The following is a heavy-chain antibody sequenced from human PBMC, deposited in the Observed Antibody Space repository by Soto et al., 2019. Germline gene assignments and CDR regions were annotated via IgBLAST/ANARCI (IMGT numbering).Heavy chain of an antibody. J-gene: IGHJ5*02. V-gene: IGHV4-31*03. CDR1: GGSISSGGYY. CDR2: IYYSGST. Sequence: QVQLQESGPGLVKPSQTLSLTCTVSGGSISSGGYYWSWIRQHPGKGLEWIGYIYYSGSTYYNPSLKSRVTISVDTSKNQFSLKLSSVTAADTAVYYCARGDYDILTGYYRGMENWFDPWGQGTLVTVSS. CDR3: ARGDYDILTGYYRGMENWFDP. D-gene: IGHD3-9*01.